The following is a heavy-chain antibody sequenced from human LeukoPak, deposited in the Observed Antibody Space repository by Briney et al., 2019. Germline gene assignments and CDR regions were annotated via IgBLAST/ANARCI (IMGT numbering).Heavy chain of an antibody. J-gene: IGHJ4*02. CDR3: ARASPNWNPPDY. CDR2: VYNSGST. V-gene: IGHV4-59*08. CDR1: GGSLSGFF. D-gene: IGHD1-1*01. Sequence: SETLSLTCTVSGGSLSGFFWSWIRQPPGKGLEWIGYVYNSGSTDYNPSLKSRVTISEDTSNNQFSLKLKFVTAADTAVYYCARASPNWNPPDYWGQGTLVTVSS.